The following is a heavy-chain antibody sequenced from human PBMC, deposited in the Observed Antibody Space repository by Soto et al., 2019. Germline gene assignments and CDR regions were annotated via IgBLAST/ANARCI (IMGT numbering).Heavy chain of an antibody. J-gene: IGHJ2*01. D-gene: IGHD2-21*02. CDR2: IYYSGST. CDR3: ASVTLVTPDWYFAL. CDR1: GGSISSGDYY. V-gene: IGHV4-30-4*01. Sequence: QVQLQESGPGLVKPSQTLSLTCTVSGGSISSGDYYWSWIRQPPGKGLEWIGYIYYSGSTYYNPSLQARFTKSVDASRTQTALRLSSVTAGDTAVYCCASVTLVTPDWYFALWGRGTLVTVSS.